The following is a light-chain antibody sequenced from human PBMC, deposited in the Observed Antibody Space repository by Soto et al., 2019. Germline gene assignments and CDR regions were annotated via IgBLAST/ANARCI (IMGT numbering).Light chain of an antibody. V-gene: IGKV3-11*01. CDR1: QSVSTF. CDR2: NAS. CDR3: QQGGDWPPIT. J-gene: IGKJ5*01. Sequence: EIVLTKSPATLSLSPGERAILSCRASQSVSTFLAWFQQKPGQPPRLLIYNASNRTTGIPARFSGSGSGTAFTLTISSLQPEDFAVYYCQQGGDWPPITFGQGTRLEIK.